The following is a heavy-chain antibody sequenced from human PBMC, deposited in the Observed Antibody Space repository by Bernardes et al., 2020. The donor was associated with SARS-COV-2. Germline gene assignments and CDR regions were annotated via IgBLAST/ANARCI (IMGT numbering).Heavy chain of an antibody. CDR1: GNSLTAAS. CDR2: FDPQYGDP. D-gene: IGHD3-3*01. CDR3: ATDSISGIVIMAWVY. Sequence: AQVKVCCKVSGNSLTAASIYWVRQAPGKGLEWMGSFDPQYGDPIYAQKFQGRITMTEDTSTDTAYMELSGLRSEDTAVYYCATDSISGIVIMAWVYWGQGTLVTVSS. V-gene: IGHV1-24*01. J-gene: IGHJ4*02.